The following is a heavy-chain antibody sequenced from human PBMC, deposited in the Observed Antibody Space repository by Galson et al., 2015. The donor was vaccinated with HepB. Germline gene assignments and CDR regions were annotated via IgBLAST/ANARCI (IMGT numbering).Heavy chain of an antibody. D-gene: IGHD2-15*01. Sequence: SLRLSCAASGFNFSDNYMSWIRQAPGKGLEWVSYISSSGSTLDYADSAKGRFTIPRDNAKNSLYLQMNSLRGEDTAVYYCARGGRAVADYWGQGTLVTVSS. J-gene: IGHJ4*02. CDR2: ISSSGSTL. CDR3: ARGGRAVADY. CDR1: GFNFSDNY. V-gene: IGHV3-11*01.